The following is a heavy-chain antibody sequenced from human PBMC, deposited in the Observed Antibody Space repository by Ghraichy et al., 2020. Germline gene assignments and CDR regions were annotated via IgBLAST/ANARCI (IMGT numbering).Heavy chain of an antibody. D-gene: IGHD2-15*01. CDR3: AREYCSGGRCFFGTGGSHFDY. Sequence: GETLNISCAASGFTLSNYWMHWVRQTPGKGLVWVSRIKSDGSSTIYADSVKGRFTISRDNAKNTLYLQMNSLSAEDTAVYYCAREYCSGGRCFFGTGGSHFDYWGQGTLVTVYS. V-gene: IGHV3-74*01. CDR1: GFTLSNYW. CDR2: IKSDGSST. J-gene: IGHJ4*02.